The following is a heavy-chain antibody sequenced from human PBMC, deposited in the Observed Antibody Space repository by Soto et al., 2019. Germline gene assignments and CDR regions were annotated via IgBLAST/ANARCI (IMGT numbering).Heavy chain of an antibody. J-gene: IGHJ4*02. V-gene: IGHV3-53*01. D-gene: IGHD5-12*01. Sequence: VQVVESGGGLIQPGGSLRLSCEVSGFSVTANYMSWVRQAPGKGLEWVSVIFSGGGTDYVDSVKGRFTISRDISKNTLYMQMNSLRAEDTALYYCHGYGYWGQGTLVTVSS. CDR2: IFSGGGT. CDR3: HGYGY. CDR1: GFSVTANY.